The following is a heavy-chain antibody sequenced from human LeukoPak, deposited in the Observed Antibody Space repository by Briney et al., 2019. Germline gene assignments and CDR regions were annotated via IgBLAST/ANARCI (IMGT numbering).Heavy chain of an antibody. Sequence: GGSLRLSCAASGFTFSSYSMNWVRQAPGKGLEWVSSISSSSSYIYYADSVKGRFTISRDNSKNTLYLQMNSLRAEDTAVYYSARDRQRGGMDVWGQGTTVIVSS. J-gene: IGHJ6*02. CDR2: ISSSSSYI. V-gene: IGHV3-21*01. D-gene: IGHD1-1*01. CDR1: GFTFSSYS. CDR3: ARDRQRGGMDV.